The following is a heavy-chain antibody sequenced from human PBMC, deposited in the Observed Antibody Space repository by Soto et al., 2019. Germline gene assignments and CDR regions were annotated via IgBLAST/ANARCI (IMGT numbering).Heavy chain of an antibody. CDR1: GDTFSTYW. V-gene: IGHV5-51*01. D-gene: IGHD3-10*01. J-gene: IGHJ4*02. CDR3: ARKFAPEFFDS. Sequence: PGESLKISCKGSGDTFSTYWIAWSRQMPGKGLVWMGIIYPGDSETKYSPAFQGKVTISADKSINTADLQWTSLEASDSAMYYCARKFAPEFFDSWGQGTLVTVSS. CDR2: IYPGDSET.